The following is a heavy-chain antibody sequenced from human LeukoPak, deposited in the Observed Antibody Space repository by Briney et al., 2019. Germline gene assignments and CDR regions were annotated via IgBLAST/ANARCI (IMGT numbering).Heavy chain of an antibody. CDR2: ISGSGGST. D-gene: IGHD3-10*01. CDR3: AKTRSESYYTASYYYYYMDV. J-gene: IGHJ6*03. CDR1: GFTFSSYA. V-gene: IGHV3-23*01. Sequence: PGGSLRLSCAASGFTFSSYAMGWVRQAPGKGLEWVSAISGSGGSTYYADSVKGRFTISRDNSKNTLYLQMNSLRAEDTAVYYCAKTRSESYYTASYYYYYMDVWGKGTTVTVSS.